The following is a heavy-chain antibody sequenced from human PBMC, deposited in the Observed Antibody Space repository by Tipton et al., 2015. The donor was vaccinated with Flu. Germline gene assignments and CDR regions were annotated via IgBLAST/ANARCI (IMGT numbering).Heavy chain of an antibody. CDR1: GFSISSGYY. J-gene: IGHJ5*02. V-gene: IGHV4-38-2*02. CDR3: ARERGGAHGDNFRGNWFEP. D-gene: IGHD4-23*01. CDR2: VYHTGST. Sequence: GLVKPSETLSLTCVVSGFSISSGYYWGWIRQPPGKGPEWIGSVYHTGSTYYNPSFNNRVTILGDMSKNEFSMKLTSVTAADTAVYYCARERGGAHGDNFRGNWFEPWGQGTLVTVSS.